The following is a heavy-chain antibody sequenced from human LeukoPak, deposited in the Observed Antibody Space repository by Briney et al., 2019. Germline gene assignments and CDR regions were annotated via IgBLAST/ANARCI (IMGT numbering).Heavy chain of an antibody. CDR3: ARRGYSYGLGPFDP. CDR2: IIPIFGTA. CDR1: GGTFSSYA. D-gene: IGHD5-18*01. Sequence: VASVKVSCKASGGTFSSYAISWVRQAPGQGLEWMGGIIPIFGTANYAQKFRGRVTITTDESTSTAYMELSSLRSEDTAVYYCARRGYSYGLGPFDPWGQGTLVTVSS. J-gene: IGHJ5*02. V-gene: IGHV1-69*05.